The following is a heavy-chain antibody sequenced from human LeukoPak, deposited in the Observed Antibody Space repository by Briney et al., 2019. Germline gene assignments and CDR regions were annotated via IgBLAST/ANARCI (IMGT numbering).Heavy chain of an antibody. V-gene: IGHV3-11*01. CDR2: ISSSGTTI. CDR3: ARWDSSGCLDY. CDR1: GLTFSDYY. Sequence: AGGFLRLSCAASGLTFSDYYMSWIRQAPGKGLEWVSYISSSGTTIYYADSVKGRFTISRDNAKNSLYLQMNSLRAEDTAVYFCARWDSSGCLDYWGQGTLVTVPS. D-gene: IGHD3-22*01. J-gene: IGHJ4*02.